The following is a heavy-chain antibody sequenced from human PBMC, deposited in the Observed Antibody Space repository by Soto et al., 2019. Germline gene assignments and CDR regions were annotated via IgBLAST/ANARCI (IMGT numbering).Heavy chain of an antibody. V-gene: IGHV3-23*01. J-gene: IGHJ4*02. CDR3: AKDRRIAVSHFDF. D-gene: IGHD6-19*01. CDR1: GFTFNKYA. CDR2: ISGGGGTT. Sequence: PGGSLRLSCTASGFTFNKYAMSWVRQAPGKGLEWVSVISGGGGTTYYADSVKGRFTISRDNSKNTLYLQMNSLRAEDTAVFFCAKDRRIAVSHFDFWGQGTLVTVSS.